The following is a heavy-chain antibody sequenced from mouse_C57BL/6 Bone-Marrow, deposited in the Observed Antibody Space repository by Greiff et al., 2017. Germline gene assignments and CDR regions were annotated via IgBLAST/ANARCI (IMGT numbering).Heavy chain of an antibody. CDR1: GYTFTSYW. Sequence: QVQLQQSGAELVRPGSSVKLSCKASGYTFTSYWMHWVKQRPIQGLEWIGNIDPSDSETHYNQKFKDKATLTVDKSSSTAYMQLSSLTSEDSAVYYCARSYYGNYFDYWGQGTTLTVSS. CDR2: IDPSDSET. CDR3: ARSYYGNYFDY. V-gene: IGHV1-52*01. J-gene: IGHJ2*01. D-gene: IGHD1-1*01.